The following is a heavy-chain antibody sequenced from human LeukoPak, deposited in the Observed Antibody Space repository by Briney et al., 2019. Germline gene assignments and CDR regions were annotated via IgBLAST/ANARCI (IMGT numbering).Heavy chain of an antibody. CDR1: GGSISSYY. CDR2: IYYSGST. D-gene: IGHD1-26*01. J-gene: IGHJ6*02. V-gene: IGHV4-59*01. Sequence: PSETLSLTCTVSGGSISSYYWSWIRQPPGKGLEWIGYIYYSGSTNYNPSLKSRVTISVDTSRNQFSLKLSSVTAADTAVYYCARGGTVRNGMDVWGQGTTVTVPS. CDR3: ARGGTVRNGMDV.